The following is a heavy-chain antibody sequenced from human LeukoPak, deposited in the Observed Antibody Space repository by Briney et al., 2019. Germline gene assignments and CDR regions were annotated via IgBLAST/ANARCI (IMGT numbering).Heavy chain of an antibody. CDR2: IYHSGST. D-gene: IGHD3-16*02. CDR1: GGSISSGGYS. CDR3: ARDGLRLGELSLN. Sequence: SQTLSLTCAVSGGSISSGGYSWSWVRQPPGKGLEWIGYIYHSGSTYYNPSLKSRVTISVDRSKNQFSLKLSSVTAADTAVYYCARDGLRLGELSLNWGQGTLVTVSS. J-gene: IGHJ4*02. V-gene: IGHV4-30-2*01.